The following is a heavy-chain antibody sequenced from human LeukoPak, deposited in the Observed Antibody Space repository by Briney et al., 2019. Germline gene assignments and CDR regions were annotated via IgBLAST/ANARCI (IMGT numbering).Heavy chain of an antibody. V-gene: IGHV1-2*02. D-gene: IGHD6-13*01. Sequence: ASVKVSCEASGYTFTGYYMHWVRQAPGQGLEWMGWINPNSGGTNYAQKFQGRVTMTRDTSISTAYMELSRLRSDDTAVYYCARDRGDSSSLYGFDYWGQGTLVAVSS. CDR3: ARDRGDSSSLYGFDY. J-gene: IGHJ4*02. CDR2: INPNSGGT. CDR1: GYTFTGYY.